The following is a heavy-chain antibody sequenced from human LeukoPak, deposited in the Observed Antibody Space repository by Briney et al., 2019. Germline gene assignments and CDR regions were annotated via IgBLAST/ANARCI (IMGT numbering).Heavy chain of an antibody. CDR1: GFIVSSNY. Sequence: GGSLRLSCAASGFIVSSNYMSWVRQAPGKGLEWVSVISGSGGTTYYADSVKGRFTISRDNSKNTLYLQMNSLRAEDTAVYYCAKVQYYYDTSGYDYWGQGTLVTVSS. J-gene: IGHJ4*02. CDR3: AKVQYYYDTSGYDY. CDR2: ISGSGGTT. V-gene: IGHV3-23*01. D-gene: IGHD3-22*01.